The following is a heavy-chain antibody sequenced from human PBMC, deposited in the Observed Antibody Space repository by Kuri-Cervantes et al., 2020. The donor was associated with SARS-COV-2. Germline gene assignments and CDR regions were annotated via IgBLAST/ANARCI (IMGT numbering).Heavy chain of an antibody. CDR2: IHYTGNT. CDR3: ARDGWSGSNGAFDI. V-gene: IGHV4-39*07. Sequence: ESLKISCTVPGDSISDYSYYWGWIRQPPGKGLEWIGSIHYTGNTYYNPSLKSRVTMSVDTSKNQFSLKLSSVTAADTAVYYCARDGWSGSNGAFDIWGQGTMVTVSS. CDR1: GDSISDYSYY. D-gene: IGHD1-26*01. J-gene: IGHJ3*02.